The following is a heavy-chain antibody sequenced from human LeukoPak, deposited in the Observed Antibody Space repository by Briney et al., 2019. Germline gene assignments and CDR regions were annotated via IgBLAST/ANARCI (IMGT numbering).Heavy chain of an antibody. CDR3: ATFSDGKDSDFDH. CDR2: IYPGNSRT. D-gene: IGHD2/OR15-2a*01. V-gene: IGHV5-51*01. Sequence: GESLKISCKGSGYSFTNYWIGWVRQMPGKGLEWMGIIYPGNSRTKYRPSFQGQVTISADKSINTAYLQWSSLKASDTATYYCATFSDGKDSDFDHWGQGTLVTVSS. J-gene: IGHJ4*02. CDR1: GYSFTNYW.